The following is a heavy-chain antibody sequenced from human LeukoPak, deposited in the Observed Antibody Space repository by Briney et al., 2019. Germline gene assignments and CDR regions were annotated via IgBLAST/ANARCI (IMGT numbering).Heavy chain of an antibody. D-gene: IGHD4-17*01. CDR1: GGTFSSYA. V-gene: IGHV1-69*13. Sequence: SVKVSCKASGGTFSSYAISWVRQAPGQGLEWMGGIIPIFGTANYAQKFQGRVTITADESTSTAYMELSSLRSEDTAVYYCARDHWGYGDHVDYYYGMDVWGQGTTVTVSS. J-gene: IGHJ6*02. CDR2: IIPIFGTA. CDR3: ARDHWGYGDHVDYYYGMDV.